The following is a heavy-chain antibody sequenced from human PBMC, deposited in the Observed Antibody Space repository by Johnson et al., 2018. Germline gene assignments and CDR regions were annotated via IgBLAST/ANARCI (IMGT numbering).Heavy chain of an antibody. J-gene: IGHJ4*02. CDR3: ARGRPFDY. CDR1: QFTFSRHG. V-gene: IGHV3-30*03. Sequence: VQLVESGGGVVQPGRSLRLSCAASQFTFSRHGMYWVRQAPGKGLEWLAFISYDGHNKHVAASVKGRFTISRDNSKNTLYLQMNSLRVDDTAVYYCARGRPFDYWGQGTLVTVSS. CDR2: ISYDGHNK.